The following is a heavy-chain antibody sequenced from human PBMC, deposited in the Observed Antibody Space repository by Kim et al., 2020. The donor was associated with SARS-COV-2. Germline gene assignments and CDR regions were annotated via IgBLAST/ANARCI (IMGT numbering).Heavy chain of an antibody. CDR3: VRGNGPRGWFDP. Sequence: SETLSLTCTVSGGSISPFYWSWIRQPPGKGPESIGYIHYSGTTNYNPSLKSRLTISVDTSKNHFSLKLSSLTPADTAIYFCVRGNGPRGWFDPWGQGTLVTVSS. CDR2: IHYSGTT. J-gene: IGHJ5*02. CDR1: GGSISPFY. D-gene: IGHD3-16*01. V-gene: IGHV4-59*01.